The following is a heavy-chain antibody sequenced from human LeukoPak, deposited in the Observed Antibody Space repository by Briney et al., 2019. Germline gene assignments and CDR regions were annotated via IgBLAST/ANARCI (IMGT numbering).Heavy chain of an antibody. CDR3: ARGYSYGSYGMDV. D-gene: IGHD5-18*01. V-gene: IGHV4-59*01. J-gene: IGHJ6*02. CDR1: GGSISSYY. CDR2: IYYSGST. Sequence: SETLSLTCTVSGGSISSYYWSWIRQPPGKGLERIGYIYYSGSTNYNPSLKSRVTISVDTSKNQFSLKLSSVTAADAAVYYCARGYSYGSYGMDVWGQGTTVTVSS.